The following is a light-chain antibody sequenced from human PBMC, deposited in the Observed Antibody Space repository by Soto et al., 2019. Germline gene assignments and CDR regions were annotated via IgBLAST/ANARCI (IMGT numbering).Light chain of an antibody. Sequence: EIVLTQSPATLSLSPGERATLSCRASQSVSSYLAWYQQKPGQAPMLLIYDASNRANGIPARFSGSGSGTDFTLTISSLEPEDLAVYYCQQRSNWPLTFGGGTKVESK. CDR3: QQRSNWPLT. J-gene: IGKJ4*01. CDR1: QSVSSY. V-gene: IGKV3-11*01. CDR2: DAS.